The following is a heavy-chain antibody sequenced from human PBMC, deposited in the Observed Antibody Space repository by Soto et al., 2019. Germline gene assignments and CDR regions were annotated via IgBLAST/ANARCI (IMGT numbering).Heavy chain of an antibody. J-gene: IGHJ6*02. CDR3: ARGGDDYSSKRGYYGMDV. D-gene: IGHD2-21*01. Sequence: QVQLVQSGAEVKKPGSSVKVSCKASGGSFSNYAISWVRQAPGQRLEWMGGVIPLFGTPIYAQRFQDRVTIVADESTSTAFMELSSLTSEETAVYYCARGGDDYSSKRGYYGMDVWGQGSTVTVSS. CDR1: GGSFSNYA. CDR2: VIPLFGTP. V-gene: IGHV1-69*01.